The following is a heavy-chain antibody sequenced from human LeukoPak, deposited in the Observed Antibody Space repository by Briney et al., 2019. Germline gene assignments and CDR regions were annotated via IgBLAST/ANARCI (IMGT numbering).Heavy chain of an antibody. CDR1: GFIFSNYW. V-gene: IGHV3-7*01. J-gene: IGHJ4*02. CDR2: IKEDGSEK. Sequence: GGSLRLSCAASGFIFSNYWMTWVRQAPGKGLEWVANIKEDGSEKYYMDSVKGRFTISRDNAKNSLYLQVNSVRAEDTAVYYCAREFGHNRWYFDYWGQGALVTVSS. CDR3: AREFGHNRWYFDY. D-gene: IGHD5-24*01.